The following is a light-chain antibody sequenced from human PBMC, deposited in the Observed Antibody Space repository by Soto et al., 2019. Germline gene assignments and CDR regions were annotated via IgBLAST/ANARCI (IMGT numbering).Light chain of an antibody. V-gene: IGLV2-8*01. CDR2: DVT. CDR1: SSDIDGYNS. J-gene: IGLJ1*01. Sequence: QSVLTQSPSASGSPGQSVTISCTGTSSDIDGYNSLSWYQQHPGKGHKVMIYDVTKRPSGVPDRFSGSKSGNTASLTVSALHAEDEADYYCSSFTDRSNLVFGTGTKVTVL. CDR3: SSFTDRSNLV.